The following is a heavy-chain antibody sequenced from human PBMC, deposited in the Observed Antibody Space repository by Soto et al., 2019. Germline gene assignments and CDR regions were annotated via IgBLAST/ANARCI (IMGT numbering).Heavy chain of an antibody. Sequence: GGSLRLSCAASGFTFSSYAMSWVRQAPGKGLEWVSAISGSGGSTYYADSVKGRFTISRDNSKNTRYLQMNSLRAEDTAVYYCAKAHVDIAAAGRFYFDYWGQGTLVTVSS. CDR3: AKAHVDIAAAGRFYFDY. D-gene: IGHD6-13*01. V-gene: IGHV3-23*01. CDR1: GFTFSSYA. CDR2: ISGSGGST. J-gene: IGHJ4*02.